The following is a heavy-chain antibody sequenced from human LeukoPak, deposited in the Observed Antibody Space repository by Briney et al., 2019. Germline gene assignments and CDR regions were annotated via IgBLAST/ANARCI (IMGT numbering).Heavy chain of an antibody. CDR3: ARDSWLAAAGRAFDY. D-gene: IGHD6-13*01. V-gene: IGHV1-18*01. CDR1: GYTFNRYG. J-gene: IGHJ4*02. Sequence: ASVKVSCKASGYTFNRYGISWVRQAPGQGLEWMGWISAYNGNTNYAQKFQGRVTMTTDTSTSTAYMELRSLRSDDTAVYYCARDSWLAAAGRAFDYWGQGTLVTVSS. CDR2: ISAYNGNT.